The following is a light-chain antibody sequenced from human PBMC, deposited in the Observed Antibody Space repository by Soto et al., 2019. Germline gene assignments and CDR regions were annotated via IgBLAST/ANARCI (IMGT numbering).Light chain of an antibody. Sequence: QTVVTQPPSASASLGASVKLTCTLSSGHSSYAIAWHPKQPEKGPRYLMDLNNDGSHTKGDGIPDRFSGSSSGAERYLIISSLQSEDEADYYCQTWGTGFQVFGGGTKVTVL. CDR3: QTWGTGFQV. J-gene: IGLJ2*01. CDR2: LNNDGSH. CDR1: SGHSSYA. V-gene: IGLV4-69*01.